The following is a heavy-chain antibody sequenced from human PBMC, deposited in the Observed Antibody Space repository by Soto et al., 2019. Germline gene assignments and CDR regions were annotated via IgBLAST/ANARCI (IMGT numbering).Heavy chain of an antibody. CDR2: IYWNGDK. Sequence: SCPTLVNPTQTLTLTCTFSGFALSTSGVGVGWIRQPPGKALEWLALIYWNGDKRYSPSLKSRLIITKDTSKNQVVLTMTNMEXXXXATYYCAHRSIEVALSTSNYWGPGTLGNVS. D-gene: IGHD3-22*01. J-gene: IGHJ4*02. CDR1: GFALSTSGVG. CDR3: AHRSIEVALSTSNY. V-gene: IGHV2-5*01.